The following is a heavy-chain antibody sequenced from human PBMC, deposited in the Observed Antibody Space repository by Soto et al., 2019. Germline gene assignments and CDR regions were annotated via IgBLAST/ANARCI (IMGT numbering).Heavy chain of an antibody. J-gene: IGHJ4*02. CDR1: GGPISTDNYD. V-gene: IGHV4-31*03. Sequence: SETLSLTCTVSGGPISTDNYDWSWIRQHPGRDLEWIGYIYHSGSTYYNPSLKSRVTISVDTSNNRFSLKLTSVTAADTAVYFCARYCSGLSQIIHTLDCWGQGTLVTVSS. D-gene: IGHD2-15*01. CDR2: IYHSGST. CDR3: ARYCSGLSQIIHTLDC.